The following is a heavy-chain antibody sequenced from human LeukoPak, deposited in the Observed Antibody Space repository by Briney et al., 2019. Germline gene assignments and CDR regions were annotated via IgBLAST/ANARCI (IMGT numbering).Heavy chain of an antibody. J-gene: IGHJ4*02. CDR3: ARAAYYYYDSSGYVD. Sequence: SVKVSCKASGYTFTSYGISWVRQAPGQGLEWMGRIIPILGIANYAQKFQGRVTITADKSTSTAYMELSSLRSEDTAVYYCARAAYYYYDSSGYVDWGQGTLVTVSS. CDR1: GYTFTSYG. D-gene: IGHD3-22*01. CDR2: IIPILGIA. V-gene: IGHV1-69*04.